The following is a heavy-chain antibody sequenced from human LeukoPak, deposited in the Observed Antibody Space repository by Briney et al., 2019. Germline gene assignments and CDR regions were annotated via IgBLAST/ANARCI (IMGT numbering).Heavy chain of an antibody. CDR2: ISSSSSYM. CDR1: GFTFRNYG. V-gene: IGHV3-21*04. D-gene: IGHD4-17*01. J-gene: IGHJ6*03. Sequence: GGSLRLSCAASGFTFRNYGMHWVRQAPGKGLEWVSCISSSSSYMYYADSVKGRFTISRDNAKNSLYLQMNSLRAEDTAVYYCANFVRDDYGDYAIGGYYYYYMDVWGKGTTVTVSS. CDR3: ANFVRDDYGDYAIGGYYYYYMDV.